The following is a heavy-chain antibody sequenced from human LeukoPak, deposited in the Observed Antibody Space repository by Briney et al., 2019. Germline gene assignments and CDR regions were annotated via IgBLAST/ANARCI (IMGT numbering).Heavy chain of an antibody. Sequence: SETLSLTCAVSGASISSNHYYWGWIRHSPGKGLEWIGSVFHSGSTYYNPSLKTRVTMFLDASKRQFPLNLTSVTAADTAVYYCARSPVFGVIILHFDCWGQGSLVTVSS. V-gene: IGHV4-39*06. CDR1: GASISSNHYY. J-gene: IGHJ4*02. D-gene: IGHD3-3*01. CDR2: VFHSGST. CDR3: ARSPVFGVIILHFDC.